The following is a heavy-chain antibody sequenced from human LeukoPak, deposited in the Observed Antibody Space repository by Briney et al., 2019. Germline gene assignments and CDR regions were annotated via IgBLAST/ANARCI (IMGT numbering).Heavy chain of an antibody. Sequence: GGSLRLSCAASGFTFSSYRMHWVRQAPGKGLVWVSRINSDGSSTSYADSVKGRFTISRDNAKNTLYLQMNSLRAEDTAVYYCARVSYCGGDCYSDYWGQGTLVTVSS. D-gene: IGHD2-21*02. CDR2: INSDGSST. J-gene: IGHJ4*02. CDR1: GFTFSSYR. CDR3: ARVSYCGGDCYSDY. V-gene: IGHV3-74*01.